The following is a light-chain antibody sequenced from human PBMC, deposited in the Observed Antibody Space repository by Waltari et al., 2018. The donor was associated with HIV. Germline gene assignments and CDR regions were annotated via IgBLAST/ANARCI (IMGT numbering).Light chain of an antibody. V-gene: IGLV2-14*01. Sequence: QSALTQPASVSGSPGQSITISCTGASSNLGTSNYVSWYLQRPGKAPQIILYEVTNRPSGVSDRFSGSKSGNTASLTTSRLQPEDEAVYFCNSFTNSGTLEFGGGTKLTVL. J-gene: IGLJ3*02. CDR1: SSNLGTSNY. CDR2: EVT. CDR3: NSFTNSGTLE.